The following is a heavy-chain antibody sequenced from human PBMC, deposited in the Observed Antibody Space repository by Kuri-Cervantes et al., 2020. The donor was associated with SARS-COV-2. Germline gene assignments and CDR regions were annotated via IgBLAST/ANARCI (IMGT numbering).Heavy chain of an antibody. V-gene: IGHV1-8*02. Sequence: ASVQVSCKASGYTFSSYYMHWVRQGAGQGLEWGGWMNPNSGNTGYAQKFQGRVTMTRNTSISTAYIELSSLRTEDTAVYYCARGRTVWTGYYNDYWGQGTLVTVSS. CDR3: ARGRTVWTGYYNDY. J-gene: IGHJ4*02. D-gene: IGHD3/OR15-3a*01. CDR1: GYTFSSYY. CDR2: MNPNSGNT.